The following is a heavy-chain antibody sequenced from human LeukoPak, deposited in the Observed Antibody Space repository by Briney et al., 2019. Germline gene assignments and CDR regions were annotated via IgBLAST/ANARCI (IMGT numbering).Heavy chain of an antibody. CDR2: ISAYNGNT. J-gene: IGHJ6*02. CDR1: GYTFTSYG. V-gene: IGHV1-18*01. Sequence: ASVKVSCKASGYTFTSYGISWVRQAPGQGLEWMGWISAYNGNTNYAQKLQGRVTMTTDTSTSTAYMELRSLRSDDTAVYYCARDLITMIGTGYYYHYYGMDVWGQGTTVTVSS. D-gene: IGHD3-22*01. CDR3: ARDLITMIGTGYYYHYYGMDV.